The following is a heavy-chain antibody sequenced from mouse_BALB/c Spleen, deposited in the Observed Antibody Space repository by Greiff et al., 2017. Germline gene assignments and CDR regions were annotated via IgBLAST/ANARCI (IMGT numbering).Heavy chain of an antibody. D-gene: IGHD2-4*01. V-gene: IGHV5-17*02. CDR2: ISSGSSTI. CDR1: GFTFSSFG. J-gene: IGHJ3*01. CDR3: ARYDYDPCFAY. Sequence: EVQLVESGGGLVQPGGSRKLSCAASGFTFSSFGMHWVRQAPEKGLEWVAYISSGSSTIYYADTVKGRFTISRDNPKNTLFLQMTSLRSEDTAMYYCARYDYDPCFAYWGQGTLVTVSA.